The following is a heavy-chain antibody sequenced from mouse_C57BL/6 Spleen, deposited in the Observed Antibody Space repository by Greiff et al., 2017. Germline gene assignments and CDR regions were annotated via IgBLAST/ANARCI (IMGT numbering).Heavy chain of an antibody. V-gene: IGHV1-80*01. D-gene: IGHD2-4*01. Sequence: VQLQQSGAELVKPGASVKISCKASGYAFSSYWLNWVKQRPGQGLEWIGQIYPGDGDTNYTGKFKGKATLTADQSSSTAYMQLSSLTSEDSAVYFCARVYDYDGYAMDDWGQGTSGTVSS. CDR1: GYAFSSYW. CDR2: IYPGDGDT. J-gene: IGHJ4*01. CDR3: ARVYDYDGYAMDD.